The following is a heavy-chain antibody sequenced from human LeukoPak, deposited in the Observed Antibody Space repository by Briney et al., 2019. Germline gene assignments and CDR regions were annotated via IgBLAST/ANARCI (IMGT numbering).Heavy chain of an antibody. CDR1: GFTFSSYA. Sequence: PGGSLRLSCAASGFTFSSYAMSWVRQAPGKGLEWVSAISGSGGSTYYADSVKGRFTISRDNSKNTLYLQMNSLRAEDTAVYYCAKDLLSVAGTGSATDDWGQGTLVTVSS. V-gene: IGHV3-23*01. CDR2: ISGSGGST. J-gene: IGHJ4*02. CDR3: AKDLLSVAGTGSATDD. D-gene: IGHD6-19*01.